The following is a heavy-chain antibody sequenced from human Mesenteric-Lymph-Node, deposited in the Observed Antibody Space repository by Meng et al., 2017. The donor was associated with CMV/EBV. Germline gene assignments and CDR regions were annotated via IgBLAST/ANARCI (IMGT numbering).Heavy chain of an antibody. CDR3: ARLGLYDFWSGYPDQKDDY. CDR2: IAFDGSKK. J-gene: IGHJ4*02. Sequence: GGSLRLSCAASGFTFSSYAMHWVRQAPGKGLEWVAVIAFDGSKKYYGESVKGRFSMSRDNSKNTVHLQMNSLRAEDTAVYYCARLGLYDFWSGYPDQKDDYWGQGTLVTVSS. V-gene: IGHV3-30-3*01. CDR1: GFTFSSYA. D-gene: IGHD3-3*01.